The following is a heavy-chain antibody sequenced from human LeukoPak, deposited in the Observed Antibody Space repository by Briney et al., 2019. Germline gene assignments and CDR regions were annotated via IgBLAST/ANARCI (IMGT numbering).Heavy chain of an antibody. D-gene: IGHD2-15*01. Sequence: GGSLRLSCAASEFTFSKYGMHWVRQAPGKGLDWVAFIRYDEKNYYADSVKGRFTISRDNSKNTLYLQMSSLRVEDTAIYYCAKERYCSGGNCYPDDNWGQGTLVTVSS. CDR2: IRYDEKN. V-gene: IGHV3-30*02. CDR1: EFTFSKYG. J-gene: IGHJ4*02. CDR3: AKERYCSGGNCYPDDN.